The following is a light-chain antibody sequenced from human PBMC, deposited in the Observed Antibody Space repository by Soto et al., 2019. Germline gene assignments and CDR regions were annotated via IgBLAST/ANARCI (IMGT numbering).Light chain of an antibody. CDR3: QQYNSYVT. Sequence: DIQMTQSPSTLSASVGDRVTITCRASQSISEWLAWYQQKPGKAPKLLIYKASNLESGVPSRFSGSGSGTEYTLTISSLQLDDFATYYCQQYNSYVTFGQGTKVEIK. J-gene: IGKJ1*01. V-gene: IGKV1-5*03. CDR2: KAS. CDR1: QSISEW.